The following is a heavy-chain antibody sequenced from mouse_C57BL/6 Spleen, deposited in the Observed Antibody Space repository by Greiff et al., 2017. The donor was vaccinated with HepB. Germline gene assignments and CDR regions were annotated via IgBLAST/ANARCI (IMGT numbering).Heavy chain of an antibody. V-gene: IGHV1-52*01. CDR1: GYTFTSYW. D-gene: IGHD1-1*01. CDR3: ARGRNSYYGSSSFDY. Sequence: QVQLQQPGAELVRPGSSVKLSCKASGYTFTSYWMHWVKQRPIQGLEWIGNIDPSDSETHYNQKFKDKATLTVDKSSSTAYMQLSSLTSEDSAVYYCARGRNSYYGSSSFDYWGQGTTLTVSS. J-gene: IGHJ2*01. CDR2: IDPSDSET.